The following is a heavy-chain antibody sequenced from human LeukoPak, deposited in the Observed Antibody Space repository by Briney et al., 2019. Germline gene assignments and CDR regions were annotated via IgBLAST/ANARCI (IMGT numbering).Heavy chain of an antibody. CDR3: AKLVVRGVISRFDP. Sequence: PSENLSLTCTVSGGSISSYYWSWIRQPPGKGLEWIGYIYNSGSTNYNPSLKSRVTMSVDTSKNQFSLNLNSVTAADTAVYYCAKLVVRGVISRFDPWGQGTLVTVSS. V-gene: IGHV4-59*01. D-gene: IGHD3-10*01. CDR2: IYNSGST. CDR1: GGSISSYY. J-gene: IGHJ5*02.